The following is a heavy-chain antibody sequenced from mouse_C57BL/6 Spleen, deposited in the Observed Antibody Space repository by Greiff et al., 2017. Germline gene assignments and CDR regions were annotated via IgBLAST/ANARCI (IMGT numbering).Heavy chain of an antibody. J-gene: IGHJ4*01. CDR2: IYPGDGDT. Sequence: QVQLQQSGAELVKPGASVKISCKASGYAFSSYWMNWVKQRPGKGLEWIGQIYPGDGDTNYNGKFKGKATLTADKSSSTAYMQLSSLTSEDSAVYFCARGYYGSDYYAMDYWGQGTSVTVSS. D-gene: IGHD1-1*01. V-gene: IGHV1-80*01. CDR1: GYAFSSYW. CDR3: ARGYYGSDYYAMDY.